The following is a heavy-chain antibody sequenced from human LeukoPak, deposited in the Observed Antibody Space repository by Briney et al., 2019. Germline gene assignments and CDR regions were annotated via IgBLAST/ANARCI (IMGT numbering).Heavy chain of an antibody. J-gene: IGHJ4*02. D-gene: IGHD5-18*01. CDR2: IGSAGDT. V-gene: IGHV3-13*04. CDR3: ARGYSSGSLGY. Sequence: GGSLRLSCAASGFTFSSYDMHWVRQTTGKRLEWVSLIGSAGDTYYLGSVKGRFTISREIAKESLHLQMNSLRAEDTAVYYCARGYSSGSLGYWGQGTLVTVSS. CDR1: GFTFSSYD.